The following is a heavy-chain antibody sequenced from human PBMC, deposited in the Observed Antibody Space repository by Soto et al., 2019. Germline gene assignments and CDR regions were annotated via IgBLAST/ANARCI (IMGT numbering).Heavy chain of an antibody. D-gene: IGHD4-17*01. CDR3: SRDYGDLYVFDI. J-gene: IGHJ3*02. V-gene: IGHV3-21*01. CDR1: GFTFSSYS. CDR2: ISSSSSYI. Sequence: GGSLRLSCAASGFTFSSYSMNWVRQAPGKGLEWVSSISSSSSYIYYADSVKGRFTISRDNAKNSLYLQMNSLRAEDTAVYYCSRDYGDLYVFDICAQGTMVTVSS.